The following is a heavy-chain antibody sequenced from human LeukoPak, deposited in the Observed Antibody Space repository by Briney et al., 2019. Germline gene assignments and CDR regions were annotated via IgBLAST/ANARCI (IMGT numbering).Heavy chain of an antibody. CDR1: GFTFSSYG. J-gene: IGHJ4*02. Sequence: GGSLRLSCAASGFTFSSYGMHSVRQAPGKGLEWVAFIRYDGSNKYYADSVKGRFTISRDNSKNTLYLQMNSLRAEDTAVYYCAKDDYYDTSGYRDWGQGTLVTVSS. D-gene: IGHD3-22*01. V-gene: IGHV3-30*02. CDR3: AKDDYYDTSGYRD. CDR2: IRYDGSNK.